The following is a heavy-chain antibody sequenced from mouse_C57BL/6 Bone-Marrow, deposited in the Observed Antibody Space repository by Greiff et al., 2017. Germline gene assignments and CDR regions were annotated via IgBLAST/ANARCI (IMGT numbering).Heavy chain of an antibody. J-gene: IGHJ3*01. CDR3: ARSYYGYDLAWFAY. D-gene: IGHD2-9*01. V-gene: IGHV1-64*01. CDR1: GYTFTSYW. CDR2: IHPNSGST. Sequence: QVQLQQPGAELVKPGASVKLSCKASGYTFTSYWMHWVKQRPGQGLEWIGMIHPNSGSTNYNEKFKSKVTLNVDKSSSTAYMQLSSLTSEDSSVYYCARSYYGYDLAWFAYWGQGTLVTVSA.